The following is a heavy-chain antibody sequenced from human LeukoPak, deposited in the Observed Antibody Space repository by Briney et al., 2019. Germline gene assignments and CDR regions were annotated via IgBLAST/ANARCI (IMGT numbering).Heavy chain of an antibody. CDR3: ASGGRNGDNWFDP. V-gene: IGHV3-9*01. J-gene: IGHJ5*02. Sequence: PGGSLRLSCAASGFTFDDYAMHWVRQAPGKGLEWVSGISWNSGSIGYADSVKGQFTISRDNAKNSLYLQMNSLRAEDTALYYCASGGRNGDNWFDPWGQGTLVTVSS. D-gene: IGHD1-1*01. CDR2: ISWNSGSI. CDR1: GFTFDDYA.